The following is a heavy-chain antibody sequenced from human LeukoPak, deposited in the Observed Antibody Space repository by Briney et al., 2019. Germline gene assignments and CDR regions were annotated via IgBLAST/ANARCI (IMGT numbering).Heavy chain of an antibody. CDR2: ISAHNGDT. Sequence: ASVKVSCKASGYTFINYAISWVRQAPGQGLEWMGWISAHNGDTNYARKFRGGVTLTTDTSTSTAYMELRSLKSDDTAVYYCARDQKRVVGVIDYWGQGTLVTVSS. V-gene: IGHV1-18*01. CDR1: GYTFINYA. D-gene: IGHD1-26*01. CDR3: ARDQKRVVGVIDY. J-gene: IGHJ4*02.